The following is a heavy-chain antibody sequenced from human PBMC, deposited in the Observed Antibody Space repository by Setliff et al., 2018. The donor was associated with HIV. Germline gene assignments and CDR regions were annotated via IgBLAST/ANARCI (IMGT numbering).Heavy chain of an antibody. CDR3: ARKLRPGHGVDV. CDR1: GGSFSGYY. D-gene: IGHD3-10*01. CDR2: IGQDGSEK. J-gene: IGHJ6*02. Sequence: PSETLSLTCAVYGGSFSGYYWSWVRQAPGKGLEWVANIGQDGSEKNYVDSVKGRFTISRDNAKNSMDLQMNSLRAEDTAIYYCARKLRPGHGVDVWGQGTTVTVSS. V-gene: IGHV3-7*01.